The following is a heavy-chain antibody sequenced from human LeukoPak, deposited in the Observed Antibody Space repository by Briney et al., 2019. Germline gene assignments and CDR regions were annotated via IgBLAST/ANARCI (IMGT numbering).Heavy chain of an antibody. V-gene: IGHV3-33*01. D-gene: IGHD3-22*01. J-gene: IGHJ4*02. CDR2: IWYDGSNK. Sequence: PGGSLRLSCAASGFIFSGHGMHWVRQAPGKGLEWVAVIWYDGSNKYYADSVEGRFTISRDNSKNTLYLQMNSLRAEDTAVYYCARDLLDSTGFFFGAGSRYFDYWGQGSPVTVSS. CDR3: ARDLLDSTGFFFGAGSRYFDY. CDR1: GFIFSGHG.